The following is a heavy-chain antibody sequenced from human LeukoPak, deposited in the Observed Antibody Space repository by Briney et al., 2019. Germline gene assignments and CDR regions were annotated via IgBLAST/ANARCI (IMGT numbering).Heavy chain of an antibody. CDR1: GFTFSNSA. D-gene: IGHD5-18*01. J-gene: IGHJ4*02. CDR3: AKRIQSAMATGY. CDR2: ISGSGGST. Sequence: GGSLRLSCAASGFTFSNSALSWVRQAPGKGLEWVSDISGSGGSTYYADSVKGRFTISRDNSKNTLYLQMNSLRAEDTAVFYCAKRIQSAMATGYWGQGTLVTVSS. V-gene: IGHV3-23*01.